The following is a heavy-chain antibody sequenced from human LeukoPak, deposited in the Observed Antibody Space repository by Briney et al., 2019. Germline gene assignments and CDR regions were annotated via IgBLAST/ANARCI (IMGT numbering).Heavy chain of an antibody. V-gene: IGHV1-2*05. D-gene: IGHD7-27*01. Sequence: ASVTVSCKASVYTFIDYYIHWVRQAPGQGLEWMGRINPKNGATNYAQEFRGRVSMTRDTSSTTAYMELTRLTYADTDVYFCARDWGGGSPSAFDIWGQGTVVTVSS. CDR2: INPKNGAT. CDR1: VYTFIDYY. J-gene: IGHJ3*02. CDR3: ARDWGGGSPSAFDI.